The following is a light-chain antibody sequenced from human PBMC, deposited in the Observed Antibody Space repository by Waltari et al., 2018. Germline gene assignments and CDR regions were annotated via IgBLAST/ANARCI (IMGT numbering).Light chain of an antibody. CDR1: SGHSTNV. CDR3: RTGGNGTWV. V-gene: IGLV4-69*01. Sequence: QLVLTQSPSASASLGASVKPTCTLSSGHSTNVIAWLQKRPEKGPRYLMKVNSDGSHNKGDEIPDRVSGSSSGAERYLTIYSLQSEDEADYSCRTGGNGTWVFGGGTKLTVL. CDR2: VNSDGSH. J-gene: IGLJ3*02.